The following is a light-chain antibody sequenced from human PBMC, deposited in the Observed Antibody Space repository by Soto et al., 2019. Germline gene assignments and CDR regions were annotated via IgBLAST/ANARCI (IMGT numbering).Light chain of an antibody. Sequence: DIQMTQSPSSLSASVGESVIITCRASQTIRSHLNWYQQKPGEAPDLLIYAASTLQTGVPSRFSGNGSGTDFTLTISSLQPEDFATYYCQQSYSTPRTFGPGTKVDIK. CDR3: QQSYSTPRT. V-gene: IGKV1-39*01. J-gene: IGKJ1*01. CDR1: QTIRSH. CDR2: AAS.